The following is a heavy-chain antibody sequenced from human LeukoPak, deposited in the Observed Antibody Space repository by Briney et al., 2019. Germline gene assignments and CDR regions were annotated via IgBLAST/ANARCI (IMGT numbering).Heavy chain of an antibody. J-gene: IGHJ3*02. V-gene: IGHV4-59*11. Sequence: EPSETLSLTCTVSGDSIGSHYWSWLRQPPGKGLEGIGYIFYVGSTNYNPSLKSRVTISGETSKNEFSLKLNSVTAADTAVYYCARDYYYSRGEAFDIWGQGTMVTVSS. CDR2: IFYVGST. CDR3: ARDYYYSRGEAFDI. CDR1: GDSIGSHY. D-gene: IGHD3-10*02.